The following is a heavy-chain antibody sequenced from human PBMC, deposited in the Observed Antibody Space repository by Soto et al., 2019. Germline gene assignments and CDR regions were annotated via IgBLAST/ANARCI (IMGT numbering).Heavy chain of an antibody. V-gene: IGHV4-4*02. CDR1: GGSITNTDW. J-gene: IGHJ4*02. CDR3: ASRGSSGTF. D-gene: IGHD3-22*01. Sequence: SETLSLTCAVSGGSITNTDWWTWVRQPPGTGPEWVRDISLSGNTNYNPSLEGRAAISLDKSRTQSSLILNSVTAADTAVYYCASRGSSGTFWAQGTLVTVSS. CDR2: ISLSGNT.